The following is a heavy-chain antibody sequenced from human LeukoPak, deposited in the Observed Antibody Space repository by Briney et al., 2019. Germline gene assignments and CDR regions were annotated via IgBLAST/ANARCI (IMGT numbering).Heavy chain of an antibody. D-gene: IGHD2-2*01. CDR2: IYYSGST. V-gene: IGHV4-39*01. CDR3: ARLVVVPAARQDY. Sequence: AWIRQPPGKGLEWIGSIYYSGSTYYNPSLKSRVTISVDTSKNQFSLKLSSVTAADTAVYYCARLVVVPAARQDYWGQGTLVTVSS. J-gene: IGHJ4*02.